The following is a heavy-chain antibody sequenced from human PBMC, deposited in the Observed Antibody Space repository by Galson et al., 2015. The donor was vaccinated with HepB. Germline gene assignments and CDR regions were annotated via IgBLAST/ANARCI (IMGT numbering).Heavy chain of an antibody. CDR1: GDSVSSNSAA. V-gene: IGHV6-1*01. D-gene: IGHD6-19*01. CDR3: TRTSSGGDV. J-gene: IGHJ6*02. Sequence: CAISGDSVSSNSAAWNWIRQSPSRGLEWLGRTYYRSKWHNDYAVSVKSRITVNSDTSKNQFSLHLNSVTPEDTAVYYCTRTSSGGDVWGQGTTVTVSS. CDR2: TYYRSKWHN.